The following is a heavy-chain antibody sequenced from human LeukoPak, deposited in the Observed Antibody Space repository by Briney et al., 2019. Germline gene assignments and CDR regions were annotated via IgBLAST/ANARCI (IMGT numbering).Heavy chain of an antibody. V-gene: IGHV3-64*01. J-gene: IGHJ6*04. CDR3: AKDGDYYGSGSYGVDV. D-gene: IGHD3-10*01. Sequence: GGSLRLSCEASGFTFSTYAMHWVRQAPGKGLEYVSSISSNGDSTYYAHSVKGRFTISRDNSKNTLYLQMGSLRAEDTAVYYCAKDGDYYGSGSYGVDVGGKGTTVTISS. CDR1: GFTFSTYA. CDR2: ISSNGDST.